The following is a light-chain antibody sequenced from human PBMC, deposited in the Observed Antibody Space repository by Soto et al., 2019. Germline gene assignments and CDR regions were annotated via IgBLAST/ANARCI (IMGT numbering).Light chain of an antibody. CDR2: DAS. Sequence: IVLTQSPATLSLSPGEDATLSCRASLSVNTFLAWYQQKPGQAPRRLIYDASNRATGIPPRFSGSGSGTDITLTISSLEPEDFVFYYCQQRSNWGITFGQGTRLEIK. J-gene: IGKJ5*01. CDR1: LSVNTF. V-gene: IGKV3-11*01. CDR3: QQRSNWGIT.